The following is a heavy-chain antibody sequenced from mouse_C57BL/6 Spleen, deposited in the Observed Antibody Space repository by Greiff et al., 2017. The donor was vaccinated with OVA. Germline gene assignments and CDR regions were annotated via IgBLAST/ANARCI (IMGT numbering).Heavy chain of an antibody. D-gene: IGHD1-1*01. CDR2: IHPNSGST. J-gene: IGHJ1*03. CDR1: GYTFTSYW. V-gene: IGHV1-64*01. Sequence: QVQLQQPGAELVKPGASVKLSCKASGYTFTSYWMHWVKQRPGQGLEWIGMIHPNSGSTNYNEKFKSKATLPVDKSSSTAYMQLSSLTSEDSAVYYCARRGYGSSYWYFDVWGTGTTVTVSS. CDR3: ARRGYGSSYWYFDV.